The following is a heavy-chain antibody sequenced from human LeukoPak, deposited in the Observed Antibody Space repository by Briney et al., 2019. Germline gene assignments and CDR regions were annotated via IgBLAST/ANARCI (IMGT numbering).Heavy chain of an antibody. J-gene: IGHJ6*03. V-gene: IGHV3-11*04. D-gene: IGHD2-2*01. CDR2: ISSSGSTI. CDR1: GFTFSEHY. CDR3: ARSFRVVLPGAMPGRYYYYMDV. Sequence: GGSLRLSCAVSGFTFSEHYMSWIRQAPGKGLEWVSYISSSGSTIYYADSVKGRFTISRDNAKSSLYLQMNSLRAEDTAMYFCARSFRVVLPGAMPGRYYYYMDVWGKGTTVTVSS.